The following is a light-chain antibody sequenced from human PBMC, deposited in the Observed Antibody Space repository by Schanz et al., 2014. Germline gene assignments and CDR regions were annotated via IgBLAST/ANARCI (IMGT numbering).Light chain of an antibody. V-gene: IGLV2-14*02. CDR3: SSYTSSSTRV. J-gene: IGLJ3*02. CDR1: SGDVGTYNL. CDR2: EGS. Sequence: QSALTQPASVSGSPGQSITISCTGTSGDVGTYNLVSWYQQHPGKAPKVMIYEGSKRPSGVSNRFSGSKSGNTASLTISGLQAEDEADYYCSSYTSSSTRVFGGGTKLTVL.